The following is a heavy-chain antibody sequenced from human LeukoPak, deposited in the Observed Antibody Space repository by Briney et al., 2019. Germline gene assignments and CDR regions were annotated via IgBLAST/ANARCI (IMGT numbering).Heavy chain of an antibody. J-gene: IGHJ4*02. CDR1: GYTFTSND. CDR2: MNPNSGNT. V-gene: IGHV1-8*01. CDR3: ARGRAYSSGPGFDY. Sequence: GASVEVSCKASGYTFTSNDINWVRQATGQGLEWMGWMNPNSGNTGYAQKFQGRVTMTRNTSINTAYMELSSLRSEDTALYYCARGRAYSSGPGFDYWAQGTLVTVSS. D-gene: IGHD3-22*01.